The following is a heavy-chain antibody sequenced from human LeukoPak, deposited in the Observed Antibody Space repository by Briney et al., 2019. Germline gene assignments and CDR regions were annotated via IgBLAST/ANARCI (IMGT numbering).Heavy chain of an antibody. CDR1: GFIFSDHW. D-gene: IGHD4-17*01. CDR3: AKGFAGERDY. CDR2: INNDGSNT. V-gene: IGHV3-74*01. J-gene: IGHJ4*02. Sequence: PGGSLRLSCAASGFIFSDHWMHWVRHVPGKGLVWVSRINNDGSNTVYADSVEGRFTISRDNAKNALYLQMSSLRAEDTAVYYCAKGFAGERDYWGQGTLVTVSS.